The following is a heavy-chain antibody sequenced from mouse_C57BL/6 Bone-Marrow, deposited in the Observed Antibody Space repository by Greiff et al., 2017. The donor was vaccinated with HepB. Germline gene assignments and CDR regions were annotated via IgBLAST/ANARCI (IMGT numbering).Heavy chain of an antibody. Sequence: VQLKQSGGGLVKPGGSLKLSCAASGFTFSDYGMHWVRQAPEKGLEWVAYISSGSSTIYYADTVKGRFTISRDNAKNTLFLQMTSLRSEDTAMYYCARPIYYYGSSPWFAYWGQGTLVTVSA. J-gene: IGHJ3*01. V-gene: IGHV5-17*01. CDR3: ARPIYYYGSSPWFAY. CDR1: GFTFSDYG. D-gene: IGHD1-1*01. CDR2: ISSGSSTI.